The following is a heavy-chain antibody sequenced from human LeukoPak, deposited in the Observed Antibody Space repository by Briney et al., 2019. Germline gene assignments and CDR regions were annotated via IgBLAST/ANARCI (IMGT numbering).Heavy chain of an antibody. V-gene: IGHV1-46*01. CDR1: GYTFTSYY. CDR2: INPSGGST. Sequence: ASVKVSCKASGYTFTSYYMHWVRQAPGQGLEWMGIINPSGGSTSYAQKFRGRVTMTRDMSTSTVYMELSSLRSEDTAVYYCARAQASGYCSGGSCPPNGSGSDYWGQGTLVTVSS. J-gene: IGHJ4*02. CDR3: ARAQASGYCSGGSCPPNGSGSDY. D-gene: IGHD2-15*01.